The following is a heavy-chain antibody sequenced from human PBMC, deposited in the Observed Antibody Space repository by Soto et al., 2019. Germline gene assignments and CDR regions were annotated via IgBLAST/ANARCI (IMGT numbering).Heavy chain of an antibody. Sequence: VEMVQSGAEVKKPGASVKVSCKASGYTFTDYFIHWVRQAPGQGLEWMGWINPNSGGTNYAQKFQGRFTMTRDTSITTGYMDLSRLRSDDTATYYCARDTKIPANAIHDGRWGQGTLVTVSS. D-gene: IGHD2-2*01. CDR3: ARDTKIPANAIHDGR. V-gene: IGHV1-2*02. CDR1: GYTFTDYF. J-gene: IGHJ4*02. CDR2: INPNSGGT.